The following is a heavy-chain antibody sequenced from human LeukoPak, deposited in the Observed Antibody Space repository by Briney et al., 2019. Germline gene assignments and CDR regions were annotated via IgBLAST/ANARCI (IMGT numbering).Heavy chain of an antibody. CDR1: GGSISSYY. J-gene: IGHJ3*02. CDR3: ARAVGGGYDSSGYYCVDI. V-gene: IGHV4-59*01. D-gene: IGHD3-22*01. CDR2: IYYSGST. Sequence: SETLSLTCTVSGGSISSYYWSWIRQPPGEGLEWIGYIYYSGSTNYNPSLKSRVTISVDTSKNQFSLKLSSVTAADTAVYYCARAVGGGYDSSGYYCVDIWGQGTMVTVSS.